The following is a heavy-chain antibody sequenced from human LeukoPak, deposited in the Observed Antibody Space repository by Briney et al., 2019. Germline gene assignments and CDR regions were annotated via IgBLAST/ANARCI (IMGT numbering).Heavy chain of an antibody. D-gene: IGHD6-13*01. J-gene: IGHJ4*02. V-gene: IGHV3-23*01. CDR2: ISGSGCST. CDR1: GFTFSSYA. Sequence: GGSLRLSCAASGFTFSSYAMGWVRQAPGKALEWVSAISGSGCSTYYADSVKRRFTISRDNSQHTLYLPMNSLRAEDTAVYYCAKEFWQQLAPFDYWGQGTLVTVSS. CDR3: AKEFWQQLAPFDY.